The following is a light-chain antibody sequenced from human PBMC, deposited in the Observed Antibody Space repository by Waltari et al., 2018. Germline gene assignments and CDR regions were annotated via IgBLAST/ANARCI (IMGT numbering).Light chain of an antibody. Sequence: QSVLNQPPSASGTPGQTVTIPCSGGSSNLGTNPVNWYRQVPGAAPKLLIYGNYQRPSGVPARFSGSKSGTSASLAISGLQSEDEADYYCAAWDDRLNGGVFGGGTKLTVL. CDR2: GNY. CDR1: SSNLGTNP. CDR3: AAWDDRLNGGV. V-gene: IGLV1-44*01. J-gene: IGLJ3*02.